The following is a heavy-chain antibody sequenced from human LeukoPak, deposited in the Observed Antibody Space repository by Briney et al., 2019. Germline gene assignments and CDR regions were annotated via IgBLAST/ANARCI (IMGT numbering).Heavy chain of an antibody. V-gene: IGHV3-21*01. CDR2: ITSSSSFI. CDR3: ARGAGGYDWNDAFDI. J-gene: IGHJ3*02. CDR1: GFTFSSYS. Sequence: PGGSLRLSCAASGFTFSSYSMNWVRQAPGKGLEWASSITSSSSFIYYADSVKGRFTISRDNARNSLYLQMNSLRAEDTAVYYCARGAGGYDWNDAFDIWGQGTMVTVSS. D-gene: IGHD5-12*01.